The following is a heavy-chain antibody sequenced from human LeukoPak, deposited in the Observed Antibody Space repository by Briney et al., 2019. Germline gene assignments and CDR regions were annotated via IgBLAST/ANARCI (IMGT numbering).Heavy chain of an antibody. CDR2: KKQDGSEK. J-gene: IGHJ4*02. D-gene: IGHD6-6*01. CDR1: GSTFSIYW. CDR3: ARGSEYTSSTNYYFDY. V-gene: IGHV3-7*01. Sequence: GGSLRLAWAASGSTFSIYWMSWVRQAPGKGLEWVANKKQDGSEKQYVDAVKGRFNISREQAQKSLFLDMNRLRVEDTAVYYCARGSEYTSSTNYYFDYGGQGPLDPVSS.